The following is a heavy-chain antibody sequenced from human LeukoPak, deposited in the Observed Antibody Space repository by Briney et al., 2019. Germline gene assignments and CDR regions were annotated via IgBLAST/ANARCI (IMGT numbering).Heavy chain of an antibody. J-gene: IGHJ3*01. CDR3: ARDYCSGGSCYFHVFDV. Sequence: SETLSLTCTVSGDSISSGGYYCSWIRQPPGKGLEWIGYIYHSGESYFNPSLKSRVTMSVDKSKNQFSLNLTSVTAADTAVYYCARDYCSGGSCYFHVFDVWGQGTTVTVSS. V-gene: IGHV4-30-2*01. CDR2: IYHSGES. D-gene: IGHD2-15*01. CDR1: GDSISSGGYY.